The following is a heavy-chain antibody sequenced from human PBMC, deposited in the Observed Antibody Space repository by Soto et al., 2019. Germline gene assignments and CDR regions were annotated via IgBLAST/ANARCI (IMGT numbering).Heavy chain of an antibody. V-gene: IGHV3-30-3*01. J-gene: IGHJ3*02. CDR1: GFTFSSYA. CDR2: ISYDGSNK. CDR3: ARAYDDFWNFLWGAFDI. Sequence: QVQLVESGGGVVQAGRSLRLSCAASGFTFSSYAMHWVRQAPGKGLEWVAVISYDGSNKYYADSVKGRFTISRDNSKNTLYLPMNSLRAEDTAVYYCARAYDDFWNFLWGAFDIWGQGTMVTVSS. D-gene: IGHD3-3*01.